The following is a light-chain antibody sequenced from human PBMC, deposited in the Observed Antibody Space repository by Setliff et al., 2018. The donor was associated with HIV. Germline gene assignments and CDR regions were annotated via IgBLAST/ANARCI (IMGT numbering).Light chain of an antibody. CDR1: SSDVGVYNY. CDR2: DVT. J-gene: IGLJ1*01. Sequence: QSALTQPASVSGSPGQSITISCTGTSSDVGVYNYVSWYQQHPVKAPKLMIYDVTNRPSGVSNRFSCSNSGNTVSLTISALQAEDEADYYCSSYTSNNSGVFGTGTKVTV. CDR3: SSYTSNNSGV. V-gene: IGLV2-14*03.